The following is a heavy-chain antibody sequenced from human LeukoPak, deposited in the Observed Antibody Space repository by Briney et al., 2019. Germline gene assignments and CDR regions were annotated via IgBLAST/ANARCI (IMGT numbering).Heavy chain of an antibody. V-gene: IGHV4-59*01. CDR1: GGSISSYY. CDR3: ARGYDSTPSYYFDY. D-gene: IGHD3-22*01. Sequence: SETLSLTCTVSGGSISSYYWSWIRQPPGKGLEWIGYIYYSGSTNYNPSLKSRATISVDTSKNQFSLKLSSVTAADTAVYYCARGYDSTPSYYFDYWGQGTLVTVSS. J-gene: IGHJ4*02. CDR2: IYYSGST.